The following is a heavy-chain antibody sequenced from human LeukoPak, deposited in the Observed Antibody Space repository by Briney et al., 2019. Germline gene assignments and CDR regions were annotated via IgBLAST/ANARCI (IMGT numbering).Heavy chain of an antibody. CDR2: IYSGGST. J-gene: IGHJ4*02. CDR1: GFTVSSNY. V-gene: IGHV3-53*01. CDR3: ARDRRGIAAAGTHFDY. D-gene: IGHD6-13*01. Sequence: GGSLRLSCAASGFTVSSNYMSWVRQAPGKGLEWVPVIYSGGSTYYADSVKGRFTISRDNSKNTLYLQMNSLRAEDTAVYYCARDRRGIAAAGTHFDYWGQGTLVTVSS.